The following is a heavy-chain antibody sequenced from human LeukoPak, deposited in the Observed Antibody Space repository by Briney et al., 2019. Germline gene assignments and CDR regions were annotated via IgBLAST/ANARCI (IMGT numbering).Heavy chain of an antibody. D-gene: IGHD4-17*01. J-gene: IGHJ4*02. Sequence: ASVKVSCKASGYTFTSYDINWVRQATGQGLEWMGWMNPNSGNTGYAQKFQGRVTMTRDTSISTAYMELSRLRSDDTAVYYCARVGTTVTTTDYWGQGTLVTVSS. V-gene: IGHV1-8*02. CDR1: GYTFTSYD. CDR2: MNPNSGNT. CDR3: ARVGTTVTTTDY.